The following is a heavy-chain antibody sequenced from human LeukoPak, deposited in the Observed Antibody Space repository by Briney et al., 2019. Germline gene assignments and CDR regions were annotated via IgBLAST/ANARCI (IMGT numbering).Heavy chain of an antibody. CDR3: ARLAVPAARSAPGWFDP. J-gene: IGHJ5*02. CDR2: IIPIFGTA. CDR1: GGTFSSYA. D-gene: IGHD2-2*01. Sequence: SVKVSCKASGGTFSSYAISWVRQAPGQGLEWMGGIIPIFGTANYAQKFQGRVTITADESTSTAYMELSNLRSEDTAVYYCARLAVPAARSAPGWFDPWGQGTLVTVSS. V-gene: IGHV1-69*13.